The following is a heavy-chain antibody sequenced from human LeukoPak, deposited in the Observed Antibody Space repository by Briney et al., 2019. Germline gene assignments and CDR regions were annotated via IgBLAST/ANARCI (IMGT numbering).Heavy chain of an antibody. J-gene: IGHJ4*02. CDR1: GFTFSSYG. CDR2: ISYDGSDK. D-gene: IGHD6-13*01. V-gene: IGHV3-30*18. CDR3: AKDRDIAAAGYYFDY. Sequence: GRSLRLSCAASGFTFSSYGMHWVRQAPGKGLEWVAVISYDGSDKYYAESVKGRFTISRDNSKNTLYLQMNRLRAEDSAVYYCAKDRDIAAAGYYFDYWGQGTLVTVSS.